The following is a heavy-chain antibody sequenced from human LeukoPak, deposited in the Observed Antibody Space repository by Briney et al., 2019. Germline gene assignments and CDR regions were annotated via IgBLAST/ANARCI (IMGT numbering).Heavy chain of an antibody. Sequence: GESLKISCKGSGYTFTTYWIGWVRQMPGKGLEWMGLIYPGDSDTRYSPSFQGQVTISVDKSISTAYLQWSSLKASDTAMYYCAYGGYYGSGNFLSPPDYWGQGTLVTVSS. CDR3: AYGGYYGSGNFLSPPDY. V-gene: IGHV5-51*01. CDR1: GYTFTTYW. D-gene: IGHD3-10*01. CDR2: IYPGDSDT. J-gene: IGHJ4*02.